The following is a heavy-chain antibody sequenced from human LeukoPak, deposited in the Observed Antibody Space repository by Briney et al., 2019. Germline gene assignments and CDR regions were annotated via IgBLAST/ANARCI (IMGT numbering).Heavy chain of an antibody. V-gene: IGHV1-2*02. D-gene: IGHD2-21*02. CDR2: INPNSGGT. Sequence: ASVKVAYKASGYTFTGYYVHWVRQAPGQGLEWMGWINPNSGGTNYAQKFQGRVTMTRDTSISTAYMELSRLRSDDTAVYYCARAPLVVTATGGYWGQGTLVTVSS. CDR1: GYTFTGYY. CDR3: ARAPLVVTATGGY. J-gene: IGHJ4*02.